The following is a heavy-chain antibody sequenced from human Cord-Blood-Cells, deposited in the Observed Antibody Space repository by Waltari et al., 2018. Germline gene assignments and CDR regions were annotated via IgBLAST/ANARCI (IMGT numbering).Heavy chain of an antibody. D-gene: IGHD2-15*01. CDR3: AKDVRGGTGY. J-gene: IGHJ4*02. CDR1: VVTFSSYT. V-gene: IGHV3-23*04. CDR2: ISGSGGST. Sequence: EVQLVESGGGLVQPGGSLRLSCAASVVTFSSYTKSLVRQAPGKGLERVSAISGSGGSTYYADSVKGRFTISRDNPKNTLYLQMNSLRAEDTAVYYCAKDVRGGTGYWGQGTLVTVSS.